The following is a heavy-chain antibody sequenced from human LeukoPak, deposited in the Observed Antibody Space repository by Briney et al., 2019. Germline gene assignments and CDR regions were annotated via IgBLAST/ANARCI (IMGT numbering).Heavy chain of an antibody. V-gene: IGHV1-18*01. J-gene: IGHJ3*02. D-gene: IGHD3-22*01. CDR2: ISAYNGDT. CDR1: GYTFTSYG. CDR3: ARGPYYDSSGYPKDAFDI. Sequence: ASVKVSCKASGYTFTSYGINWVRQAPGQGLEWMGWISAYNGDTNYAQKLQGRVTMTTDTSTSTAYMELRSLRSDDTAVYYCARGPYYDSSGYPKDAFDIWGQGTMVTVSS.